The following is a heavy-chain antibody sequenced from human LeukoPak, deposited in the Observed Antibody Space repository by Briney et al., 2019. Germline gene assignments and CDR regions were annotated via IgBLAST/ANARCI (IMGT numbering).Heavy chain of an antibody. D-gene: IGHD6-13*01. J-gene: IGHJ1*01. CDR3: ARGRFSSSWYAGEYFQH. Sequence: SETLSLTCAVYGGSFSGYYWSWIRQPPGKGLEWIGEINHSGSTNYNPSLKRRVTISVDTSKNQFPLKLSSVTAADTAVYYWARGRFSSSWYAGEYFQHWGQGTLVTVSS. CDR2: INHSGST. V-gene: IGHV4-34*01. CDR1: GGSFSGYY.